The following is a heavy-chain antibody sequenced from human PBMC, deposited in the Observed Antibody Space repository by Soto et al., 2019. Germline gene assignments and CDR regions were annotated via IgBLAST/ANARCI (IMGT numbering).Heavy chain of an antibody. CDR2: IYYSGST. D-gene: IGHD3-22*01. CDR1: GGSISSYY. CDR3: ARAYYDSSGFDY. Sequence: SETLSLTCTVSGGSISSYYWSWIRQPPGKGLEWIGYIYYSGSTNYNPSLKSRVTISVDTSKNQFSLKLSSVTAADTAVYYCARAYYDSSGFDYWGQGTLVTVSS. J-gene: IGHJ4*02. V-gene: IGHV4-59*01.